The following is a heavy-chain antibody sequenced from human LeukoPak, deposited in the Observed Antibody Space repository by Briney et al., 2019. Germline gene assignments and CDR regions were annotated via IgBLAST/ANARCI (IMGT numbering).Heavy chain of an antibody. CDR2: INHSGST. CDR1: GGSISGYY. V-gene: IGHV4-34*01. D-gene: IGHD2-15*01. CDR3: ASRRNCSGGSCYPVGGVDY. J-gene: IGHJ4*02. Sequence: SETLSLTCTVSGGSISGYYWSWIRQPPGKGLEWIGEINHSGSTNYNPSLKSRVTISVDTSKNQFSLKLSSVTAADTAVYYCASRRNCSGGSCYPVGGVDYWGQGTLVTVSS.